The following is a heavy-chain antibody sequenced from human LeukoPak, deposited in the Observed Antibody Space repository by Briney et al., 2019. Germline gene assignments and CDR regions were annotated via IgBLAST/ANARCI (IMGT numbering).Heavy chain of an antibody. Sequence: GGSLRLSCAASGFTFSSYETNWVRQAPGKGLECVSYISSSGSTIYYADSVKGRFTISRDNAKNSLYLQMNSLRAEDTAVYYCARAYYGSESWGQGTLVTVSS. CDR2: ISSSGSTI. V-gene: IGHV3-48*03. D-gene: IGHD3-10*01. J-gene: IGHJ4*02. CDR1: GFTFSSYE. CDR3: ARAYYGSES.